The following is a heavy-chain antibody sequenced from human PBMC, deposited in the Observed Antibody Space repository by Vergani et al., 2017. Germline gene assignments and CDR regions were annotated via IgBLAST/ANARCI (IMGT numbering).Heavy chain of an antibody. J-gene: IGHJ4*02. Sequence: QVQLVQSGAEVKKPGASVKVSCKASGGTFSSYAISWVRQAPGQGLEWMGGIIPIFGTANYAQKFQGRVTITADESTSTAYMELSSLRSEDTAVYYCARVGVEMATMQYYFDYWGQGTLVTVSS. V-gene: IGHV1-69*01. CDR3: ARVGVEMATMQYYFDY. D-gene: IGHD5-24*01. CDR2: IIPIFGTA. CDR1: GGTFSSYA.